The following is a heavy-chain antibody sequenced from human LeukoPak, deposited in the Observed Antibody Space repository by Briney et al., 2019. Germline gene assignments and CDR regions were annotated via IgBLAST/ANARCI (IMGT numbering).Heavy chain of an antibody. J-gene: IGHJ4*02. CDR2: IRGGGTSE. CDR1: GFTFSAYA. CDR3: ARESGRDTAMAPDY. D-gene: IGHD5-18*01. V-gene: IGHV3-23*01. Sequence: GGSLRLSCTASGFTFSAYATMWVRQAPGKGPEWVSAIRGGGTSEFYADSVKGRFRISRDNSKDTLFLQMNSLRAEDTAVYYCARESGRDTAMAPDYWGQETRVTVSS.